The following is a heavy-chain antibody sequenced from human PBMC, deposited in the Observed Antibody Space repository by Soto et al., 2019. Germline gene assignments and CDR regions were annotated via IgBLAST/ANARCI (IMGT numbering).Heavy chain of an antibody. V-gene: IGHV4-31*03. CDR3: ARLDSGYFYYYMDV. CDR1: GGSISSGGYY. D-gene: IGHD3-9*01. Sequence: PSETLSLTCTVSGGSISSGGYYWSWIRQHPGKGLEWIGYIYYSGSTYYNPSLKSRVTISVDTSKNQFSLKLSSVTAADTAVYYCARLDSGYFYYYMDVWGKGTTVTVPS. CDR2: IYYSGST. J-gene: IGHJ6*03.